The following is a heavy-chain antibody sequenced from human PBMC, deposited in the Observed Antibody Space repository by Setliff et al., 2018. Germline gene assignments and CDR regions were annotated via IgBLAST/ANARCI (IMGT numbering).Heavy chain of an antibody. Sequence: ASVKVSCKASGYTFTSYGISWVRQAPGQGLEWMGWISAYNGNTNNAQKLQGRVTMTTDTSTSTAYMELRSLRSDDTAVYYCARVSPYYDFWSGYYGDVLWGYMDVWGKGTTVTSP. CDR3: ARVSPYYDFWSGYYGDVLWGYMDV. CDR2: ISAYNGNT. CDR1: GYTFTSYG. D-gene: IGHD3-3*01. V-gene: IGHV1-18*01. J-gene: IGHJ6*03.